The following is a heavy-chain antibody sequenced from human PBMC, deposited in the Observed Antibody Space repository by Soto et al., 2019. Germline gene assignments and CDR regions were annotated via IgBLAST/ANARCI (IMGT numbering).Heavy chain of an antibody. Sequence: QLQLQESGPGLVKPSETLSLTCTVSGGSISSSSYYWGWIRQPPGKGLEWIGSIYYSGSTYYNPSLESRVPIXVXPXXNQFSLKLSSVTAADTAVYYCAKGGSGSYSNAFDIWGQGTMVTVSS. CDR3: AKGGSGSYSNAFDI. J-gene: IGHJ3*02. CDR1: GGSISSSSYY. CDR2: IYYSGST. D-gene: IGHD3-10*01. V-gene: IGHV4-39*01.